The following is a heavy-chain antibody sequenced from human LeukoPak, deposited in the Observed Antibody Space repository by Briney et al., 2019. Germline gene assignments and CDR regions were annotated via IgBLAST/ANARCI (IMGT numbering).Heavy chain of an antibody. CDR1: GYTLNYIS. J-gene: IGHJ5*02. Sequence: ASVKVSCKISGYTLNYISVHWVRQPRGKGLEGMGGVDPDDGQRVYAQRFQGRVTMTEDTSTNTAYMELSRLRSEDTAVYFCAAVSGHYTLLDAWGQGALVTVST. CDR2: VDPDDGQR. D-gene: IGHD4-11*01. V-gene: IGHV1-24*01. CDR3: AAVSGHYTLLDA.